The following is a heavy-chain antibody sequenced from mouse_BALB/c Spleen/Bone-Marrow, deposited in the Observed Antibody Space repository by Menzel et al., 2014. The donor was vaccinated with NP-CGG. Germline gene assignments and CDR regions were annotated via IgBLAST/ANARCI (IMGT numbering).Heavy chain of an antibody. CDR1: GFTFADYY. CDR2: IRNKANGYTT. D-gene: IGHD1-1*01. V-gene: IGHV7-3*02. J-gene: IGHJ2*01. CDR3: ARDRGGLLHDY. Sequence: EVQLVESGGGLVQPGGSLRLSCATSGFTFADYYMSWVRQPPGKALEWLGFIRNKANGYTTEYSASVKGRFTISRDNSQSILYLQMNTLRAEDSATYYCARDRGGLLHDYWGQGTTRTVSS.